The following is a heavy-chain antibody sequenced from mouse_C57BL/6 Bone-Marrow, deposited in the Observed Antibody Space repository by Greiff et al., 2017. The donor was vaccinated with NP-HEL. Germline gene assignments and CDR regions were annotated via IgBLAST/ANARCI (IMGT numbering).Heavy chain of an antibody. CDR3: ARGGLRDWYFDV. CDR1: GYSFTDYN. CDR2: INPNYGTT. D-gene: IGHD3-2*02. J-gene: IGHJ1*03. Sequence: LVESGPELVKPGASVKISCKASGYSFTDYNMNWVKQSNGKSLEWIGVINPNYGTTSYNQKFKGKATLTVDQSSSTAYMQLNSLTSEDSAVYYCARGGLRDWYFDVWGTGTTVTVSS. V-gene: IGHV1-39*01.